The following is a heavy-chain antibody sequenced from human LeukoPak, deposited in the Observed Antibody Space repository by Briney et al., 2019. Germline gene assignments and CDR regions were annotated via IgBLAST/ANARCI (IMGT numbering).Heavy chain of an antibody. D-gene: IGHD3-22*01. Sequence: SVKVSCKASGGTFSNYDVSWVRQAPGQGLEWMGRISLIFGTTNYAQNFQGRVTITTDESTSTAYMELSSLRSEDTAVYYCARGDSSGYSDDVFDIWGQGTMVTVSS. CDR2: ISLIFGTT. CDR3: ARGDSSGYSDDVFDI. J-gene: IGHJ3*02. V-gene: IGHV1-69*05. CDR1: GGTFSNYD.